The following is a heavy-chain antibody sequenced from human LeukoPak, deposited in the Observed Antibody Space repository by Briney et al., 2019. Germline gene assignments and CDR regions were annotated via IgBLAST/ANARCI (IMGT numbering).Heavy chain of an antibody. Sequence: GGSLRLSCAASGFTVSSSYMSWVRQAPGKGLEWLSVIFSGGSTYYADSVQGRFTISRENSKNTLFLQMNSPRGEATAVYYCARGPYYYDSSGYYRYWGQGTLVTVSS. V-gene: IGHV3-66*01. CDR3: ARGPYYYDSSGYYRY. D-gene: IGHD3-22*01. J-gene: IGHJ4*02. CDR1: GFTVSSSY. CDR2: IFSGGST.